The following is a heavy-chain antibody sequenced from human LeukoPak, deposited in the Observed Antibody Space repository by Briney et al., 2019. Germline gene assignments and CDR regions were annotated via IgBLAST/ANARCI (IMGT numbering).Heavy chain of an antibody. CDR1: SGSISSGAYY. V-gene: IGHV4-61*05. CDR3: ARRQDYYGSGSYNP. D-gene: IGHD3-10*01. J-gene: IGHJ5*02. Sequence: SETLSLTCTVSSGSISSGAYYWGWIRQPPGKGLEWIGYIYYSGSTNCNPSLKSRVTISVDTSKNQFSLKLSSVTAADTAVYYCARRQDYYGSGSYNPWGQGTLVTVSS. CDR2: IYYSGST.